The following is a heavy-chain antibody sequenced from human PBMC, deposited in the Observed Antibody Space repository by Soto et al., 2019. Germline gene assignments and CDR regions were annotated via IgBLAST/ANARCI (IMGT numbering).Heavy chain of an antibody. V-gene: IGHV1-2*04. D-gene: IGHD6-13*01. CDR1: GYTFTGYY. CDR3: ARDRGRTAGTSHRPPYYYGMDV. Sequence: QVPLVQSGAEVKKPGASVKVSCKASGYTFTGYYMHWVRQAPGQGLEWMGWINPNSGGTNYAQKFQGWVTMTRDTSISTAYMELSRLRSDDTAVYYCARDRGRTAGTSHRPPYYYGMDVWGQGTTVTVSS. J-gene: IGHJ6*02. CDR2: INPNSGGT.